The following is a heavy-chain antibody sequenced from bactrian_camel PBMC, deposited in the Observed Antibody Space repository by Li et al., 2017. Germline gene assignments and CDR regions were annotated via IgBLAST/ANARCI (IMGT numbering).Heavy chain of an antibody. V-gene: IGHV3S1*01. Sequence: HVQLVESGGGLVRPGGSLRLSCVASGYTFSSDCMGWFRQAPGKDREGVAGLFMRTSTASYADSVKGRFTISIDVAKNTLYLQMNRLTTDDTAVYYCAAGLFADFGLGLGTQVTVS. D-gene: IGHD5*01. CDR2: LFMRTSTA. J-gene: IGHJ4*01. CDR1: GYTFSSDC.